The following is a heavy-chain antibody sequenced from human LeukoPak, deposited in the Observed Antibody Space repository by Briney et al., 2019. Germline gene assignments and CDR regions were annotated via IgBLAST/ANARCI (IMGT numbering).Heavy chain of an antibody. Sequence: SQTLSLTCTVSGGSISSGGYYWSWIRQPPGKGLEWIGYIYHSGSTYYNPSLKSRVTISVDRSKNQFSLKLSSVTAADTAVYYCARDRGGPYGDYDNAFDIWGQGTMVTVSS. V-gene: IGHV4-30-2*01. J-gene: IGHJ3*02. CDR3: ARDRGGPYGDYDNAFDI. D-gene: IGHD4-17*01. CDR1: GGSISSGGYY. CDR2: IYHSGST.